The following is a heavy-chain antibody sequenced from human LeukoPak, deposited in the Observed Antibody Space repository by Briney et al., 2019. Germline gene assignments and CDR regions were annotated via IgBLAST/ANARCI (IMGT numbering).Heavy chain of an antibody. CDR2: INPNSGGT. CDR1: GYTFTGYY. Sequence: AASVKVSCKASGYTFTGYYMHWVRQAPGQGLEWMGWINPNSGGTNYAQKFQGRVTMTRDTSISTAYMELSRLRSDDTAVYYCARVPAYYDFWSRGDYFDYWGQGTLVTVSS. CDR3: ARVPAYYDFWSRGDYFDY. V-gene: IGHV1-2*02. J-gene: IGHJ4*02. D-gene: IGHD3-3*01.